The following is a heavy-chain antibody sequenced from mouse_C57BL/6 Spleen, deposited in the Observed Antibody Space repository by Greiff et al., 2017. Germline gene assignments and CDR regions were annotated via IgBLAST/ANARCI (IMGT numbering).Heavy chain of an antibody. J-gene: IGHJ4*01. CDR3: ARRSDYDGYHYAMDY. Sequence: QVQLQQPGAELVMPGASVKLSCKASGYTFTSYWMHWVKQRPGQGLEWIGEIDPSDSYTNYNQKFKGKSTLTVDKSSSTAYMQLSSLTSEDSAVYYCARRSDYDGYHYAMDYWGQGTSVTVSS. CDR2: IDPSDSYT. V-gene: IGHV1-69*01. D-gene: IGHD2-3*01. CDR1: GYTFTSYW.